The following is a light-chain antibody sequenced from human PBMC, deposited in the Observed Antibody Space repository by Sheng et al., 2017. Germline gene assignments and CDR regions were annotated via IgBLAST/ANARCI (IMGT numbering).Light chain of an antibody. CDR3: QQYGTSIGFT. CDR2: GAT. CDR1: QTIDLNF. Sequence: DIVLTQSPGTLSLSPGEKATLSCRASQTIDLNFLAWYQQKPGQAPRLLIYGATSRATGIPERFSGSGSGTDFNLTISRLEPEDFAVYYCQQYGTSIGFTFGPGTKWISN. V-gene: IGKV3-20*01. J-gene: IGKJ3*01.